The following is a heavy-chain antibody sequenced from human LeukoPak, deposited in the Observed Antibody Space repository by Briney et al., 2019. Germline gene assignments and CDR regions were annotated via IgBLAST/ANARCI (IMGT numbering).Heavy chain of an antibody. D-gene: IGHD6-25*01. V-gene: IGHV1-69*01. CDR1: GGTFSRYA. CDR2: IIPVLGTT. Sequence: GSSVKVSCKASGGTFSRYAISWVRQAPGQGLEWMGGIIPVLGTTNYAQTFQNKVTITADESTSTTYMELNSLRSEDTAVYYCARDPAYSSAYWGQGTLVTVSS. CDR3: ARDPAYSSAY. J-gene: IGHJ4*02.